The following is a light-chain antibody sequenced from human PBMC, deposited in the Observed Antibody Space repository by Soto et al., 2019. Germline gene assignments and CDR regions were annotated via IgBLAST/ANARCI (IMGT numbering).Light chain of an antibody. Sequence: QAVVTQPPSVSGAPGQRVTISCTGSSSNIGAVYDVHWYQQLPGTAPKLLIYGNSNRPSGVPDRFSGSKSGTSASLAITGLQDEDESDYCCQSYDRSLSGSVFGTGTKLTVL. V-gene: IGLV1-40*01. J-gene: IGLJ1*01. CDR2: GNS. CDR1: SSNIGAVYD. CDR3: QSYDRSLSGSV.